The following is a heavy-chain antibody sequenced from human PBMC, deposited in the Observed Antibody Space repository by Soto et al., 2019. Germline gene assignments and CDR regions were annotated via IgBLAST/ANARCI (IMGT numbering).Heavy chain of an antibody. J-gene: IGHJ4*02. CDR1: GGSMSSGGYY. D-gene: IGHD3-10*01. V-gene: IGHV4-31*01. CDR3: ARSIDR. Sequence: QVQLQESGPGLVKPSQTLSLTCTVSGGSMSSGGYYWNWIRQHPGKGLEWIGYIYYSGNTYYNPSLXXXXXXXXXXXXXXXSXXXXXVTXXDTAVYYCARSIDRWGQGTLVTVSS. CDR2: IYYSGNT.